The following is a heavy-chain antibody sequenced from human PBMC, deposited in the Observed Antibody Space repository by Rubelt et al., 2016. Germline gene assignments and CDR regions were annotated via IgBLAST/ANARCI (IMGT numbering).Heavy chain of an antibody. CDR1: RFTFRSYG. CDR2: ISSTWSTT. D-gene: IGHD6-13*01. CDR3: AKGVPGIAAAGTGYFQH. J-gene: IGHJ1*01. V-gene: IGHV3-64*04. Sequence: VQLVESGGGLVQPGGCLRLSCSASRFTFRSYGMHWIRQAPGEGLEYVSGISSTWSTTQYADSVKGRFTISRDNSKNTLYLQMNSLRAEDTAVYYCAKGVPGIAAAGTGYFQHWGQGTLVTVSS.